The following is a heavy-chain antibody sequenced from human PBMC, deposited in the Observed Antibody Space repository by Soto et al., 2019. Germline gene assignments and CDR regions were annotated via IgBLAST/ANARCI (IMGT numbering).Heavy chain of an antibody. CDR1: GDTFSSHSSHV. J-gene: IGHJ4*02. CDR2: IIPMSGTA. Sequence: QVQLVQSGAEVKKPGSSVKVSCKASGDTFSSHSSHVISWVRQAPGQGLEWMGGIIPMSGTANYAQKFQGRVSIPSDESTNTAYMEVSSLRSEDTAVYYCARVSGSSGYMNLDDWGQGTLVTVSS. D-gene: IGHD3-22*01. V-gene: IGHV1-69*01. CDR3: ARVSGSSGYMNLDD.